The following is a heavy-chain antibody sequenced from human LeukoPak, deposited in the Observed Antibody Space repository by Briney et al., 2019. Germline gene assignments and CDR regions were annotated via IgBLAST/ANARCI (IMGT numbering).Heavy chain of an antibody. J-gene: IGHJ4*02. D-gene: IGHD3-10*01. CDR3: ARPSVDGSGSYPY. CDR2: IDPSGSYT. CDR1: GYSFTNYW. Sequence: GESLKISCKGSGYSFTNYWISWVRQMPGKGLEWMGRIDPSGSYTNYSPSFQGHVTISADKSISTAYLQWSSLKASDTAMFYCARPSVDGSGSYPYWGQGTLVTVSS. V-gene: IGHV5-10-1*01.